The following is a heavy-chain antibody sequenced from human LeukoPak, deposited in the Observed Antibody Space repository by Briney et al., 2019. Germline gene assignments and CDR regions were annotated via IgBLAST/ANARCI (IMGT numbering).Heavy chain of an antibody. CDR2: IVPIFGTA. J-gene: IGHJ4*02. CDR1: GGTFSSYA. V-gene: IGHV1-69*13. CDR3: ASRGGATREHYFDY. Sequence: SVKVSCKASGGTFSSYAISWVRQAPGQGLEWMGGIVPIFGTANYAQKFQGRVTITADESTSTAYMELSSLRSEDTAVYYCASRGGATREHYFDYWGQGTLVTVSS. D-gene: IGHD1-26*01.